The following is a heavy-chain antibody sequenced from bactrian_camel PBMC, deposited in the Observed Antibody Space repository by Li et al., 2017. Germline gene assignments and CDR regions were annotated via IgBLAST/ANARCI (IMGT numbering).Heavy chain of an antibody. V-gene: IGHV3S31*01. Sequence: VQLVESGGGLVQPGGSLRLSCAASGFTFSLHTMAWVRQAPGKGLEWVSTISSSGEKTFYADAVKGRFTVSRDYAKNTLTLQSNSLKTEDTAMYYCAKGVGGWLYDYDSWGQGTQV. CDR2: ISSSGEKT. CDR1: GFTFSLHT. CDR3: AKGVGGWLYDYDS. D-gene: IGHD1*01. J-gene: IGHJ6*01.